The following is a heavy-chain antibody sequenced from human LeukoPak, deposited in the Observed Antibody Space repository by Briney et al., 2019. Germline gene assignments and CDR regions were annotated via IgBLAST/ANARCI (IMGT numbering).Heavy chain of an antibody. V-gene: IGHV3-74*01. CDR1: GFTFSSYW. CDR3: TKSDWFDP. Sequence: GGSLRLSCVASGFTFSSYWMHWVRQGPGKGLVWVSRIKNDGSSTSYADSVKGRITISRDNAKNTLYLQMNSLRAEDTAVYYCTKSDWFDPWGQGTLVTVSS. J-gene: IGHJ5*02. CDR2: IKNDGSST.